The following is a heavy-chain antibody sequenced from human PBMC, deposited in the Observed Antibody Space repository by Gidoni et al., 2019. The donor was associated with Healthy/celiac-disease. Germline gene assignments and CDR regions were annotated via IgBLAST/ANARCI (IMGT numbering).Heavy chain of an antibody. D-gene: IGHD3-10*01. Sequence: EVQLVESGGGLVQPGGSLRLSCAASGFTVSSNYMSWVRQAPGKGLDGVSVIYSVGSTYYADSVKGRFTISRDNSKNTLYLQMNSLRAEDTAVYYCATNYGSGSYESAYGMDVWGQGTTVTVSS. CDR3: ATNYGSGSYESAYGMDV. CDR2: IYSVGST. V-gene: IGHV3-66*01. J-gene: IGHJ6*02. CDR1: GFTVSSNY.